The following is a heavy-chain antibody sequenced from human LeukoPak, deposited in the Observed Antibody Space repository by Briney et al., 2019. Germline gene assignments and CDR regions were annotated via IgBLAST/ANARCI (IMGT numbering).Heavy chain of an antibody. CDR2: IYTSGST. J-gene: IGHJ5*02. V-gene: IGHV4-61*02. D-gene: IGHD3-3*01. CDR1: GGSISSGSYY. Sequence: SQTLSLTCTVSGGSISSGSYYWSWLRQLAGKGLEWIGRIYTSGSTNYNPSLKSRVSISVGASKNQFSLKLSSVTAADTAVYYCAREYYDGYNWFDPWGQGTLVTVSS. CDR3: AREYYDGYNWFDP.